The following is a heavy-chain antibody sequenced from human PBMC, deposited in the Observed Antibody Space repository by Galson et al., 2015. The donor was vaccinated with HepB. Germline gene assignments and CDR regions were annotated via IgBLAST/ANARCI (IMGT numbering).Heavy chain of an antibody. J-gene: IGHJ6*02. CDR3: ARASSFSGSYRTYYYYGMDV. D-gene: IGHD1-26*01. CDR1: GFTFSSYW. CDR2: IKQDGSEK. V-gene: IGHV3-7*03. Sequence: SLRLSCAASGFTFSSYWMSWVRQAPGKGLEWVANIKQDGSEKYYVDSVKGRFTISRDNAKNSLYLQMNSLRAEDTAVYYCARASSFSGSYRTYYYYGMDVWGQGTTVTVSS.